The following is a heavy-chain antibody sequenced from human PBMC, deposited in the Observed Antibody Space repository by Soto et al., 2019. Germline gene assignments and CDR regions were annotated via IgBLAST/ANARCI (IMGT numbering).Heavy chain of an antibody. CDR1: VGSFSGFY. CDR2: INHSGSS. Sequence: PSETLSLTCAVYVGSFSGFYWTWIRQPPGKGLEWIGEINHSGSSNYNPPLKSRVTMSLDTSRNQFSLSLNSVTAADTAVYYCARMAGPWYFDLWGCGTLVT. CDR3: ARMAGPWYFDL. J-gene: IGHJ2*01. V-gene: IGHV4-34*01.